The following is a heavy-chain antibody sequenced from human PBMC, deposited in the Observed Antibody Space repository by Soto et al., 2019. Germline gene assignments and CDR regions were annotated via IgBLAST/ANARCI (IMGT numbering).Heavy chain of an antibody. D-gene: IGHD3-22*01. V-gene: IGHV1-69*01. CDR2: IIPIFGTA. Sequence: QVQLVQSGAEVKKPGSSVKVSYKASGGTFSSYAISWVRQAPGQGLEWMGGIIPIFGTANYAQKFQGRVTITADESTSTAYMELSSLRSEDTAVYYCARGGYYYDSSGYYYKFDYWGQGTLVTVSS. CDR3: ARGGYYYDSSGYYYKFDY. J-gene: IGHJ4*02. CDR1: GGTFSSYA.